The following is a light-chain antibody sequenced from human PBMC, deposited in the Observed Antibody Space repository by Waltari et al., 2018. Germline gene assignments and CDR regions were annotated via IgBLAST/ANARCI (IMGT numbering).Light chain of an antibody. J-gene: IGKJ4*01. CDR1: QTVSTIA. CDR2: STN. CDR3: RQYDGLVVT. Sequence: EIVLTQSPGTLSLSPGDRATLSCRASQTVSTIALSWYQQKPGQAPRVLIYSTNNRASGIPDRFSGSGSGTDFTLTINRLAPEDFAMYYCRQYDGLVVTFGGGTKVEI. V-gene: IGKV3-20*01.